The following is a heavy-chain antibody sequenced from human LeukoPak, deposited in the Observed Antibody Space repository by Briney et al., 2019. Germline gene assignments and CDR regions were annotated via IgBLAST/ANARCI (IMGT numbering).Heavy chain of an antibody. CDR2: IYTSGST. D-gene: IGHD1-26*01. V-gene: IGHV4-61*02. CDR3: ARDREFDL. CDR1: GGSISSGSYY. Sequence: SQTLSLTCTVSGGSISSGSYYWSWIRQPAGKGLEWIGRIYTSGSTNYNPSLKSRVTISVDTSKNQFSLKLSSVTAADTAVYYCARDREFDLWGRGTLVTVSS. J-gene: IGHJ2*01.